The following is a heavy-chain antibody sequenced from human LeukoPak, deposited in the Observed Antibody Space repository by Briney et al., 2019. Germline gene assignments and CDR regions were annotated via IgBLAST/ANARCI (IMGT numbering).Heavy chain of an antibody. D-gene: IGHD1-14*01. V-gene: IGHV3-23*01. CDR1: GFTFSSYG. Sequence: GGSLRLSCAAAGFTFSSYGMTWVRQAPGKGLEWVSEISNSGDGTYYADSVKGRVTMTGDNYRNTLYLQMSRVTADDTAVYYCATGGSLLTAKSPARLDYWGQGTLVAVSS. J-gene: IGHJ4*02. CDR2: ISNSGDGT. CDR3: ATGGSLLTAKSPARLDY.